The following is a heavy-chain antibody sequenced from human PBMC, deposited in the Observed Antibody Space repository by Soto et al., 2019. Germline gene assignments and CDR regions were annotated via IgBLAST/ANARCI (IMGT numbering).Heavy chain of an antibody. CDR2: INPNSGGT. V-gene: IGHV1-2*04. CDR1: GYTFTGYY. D-gene: IGHD2-15*01. CDR3: ARDLGYCSRGSECAFDI. J-gene: IGHJ3*02. Sequence: ASVKVSCKASGYTFTGYYMHWVRQAPGQGLEWMGWINPNSGGTNYAQKFQGWVTMTRDTSISTAYMELSRLRSDDTAVYYCARDLGYCSRGSECAFDIWGQATIVTVSS.